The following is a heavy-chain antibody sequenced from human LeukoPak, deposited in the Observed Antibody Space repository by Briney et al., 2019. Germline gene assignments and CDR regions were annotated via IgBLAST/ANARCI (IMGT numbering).Heavy chain of an antibody. Sequence: SETLSLTCTVSGGSISRYYWSWIRQPPGKGLEWIGYIYYSGSTNYNPSLKSRVTISVDTSKNQFSLKLSSVTAADTAVYYCARDDAFDIWGQGTMVTVSS. CDR2: IYYSGST. CDR1: GGSISRYY. CDR3: ARDDAFDI. J-gene: IGHJ3*02. V-gene: IGHV4-59*01.